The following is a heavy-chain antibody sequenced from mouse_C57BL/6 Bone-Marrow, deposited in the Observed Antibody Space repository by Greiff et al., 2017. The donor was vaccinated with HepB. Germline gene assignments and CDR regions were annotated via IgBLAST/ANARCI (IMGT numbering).Heavy chain of an antibody. V-gene: IGHV1-55*01. CDR1: GYTFTSYW. Sequence: QVQLQQPGAELVKPGASVKMSCKASGYTFTSYWITWVKQRPGQGLEWIGDIYPGSGSTNYNEKFKSKATLTVGTSSSTAYMQLSSLTSEDSAVYYCAREDGYYDYWGQGTTLTVSS. CDR3: AREDGYYDY. J-gene: IGHJ2*01. D-gene: IGHD2-3*01. CDR2: IYPGSGST.